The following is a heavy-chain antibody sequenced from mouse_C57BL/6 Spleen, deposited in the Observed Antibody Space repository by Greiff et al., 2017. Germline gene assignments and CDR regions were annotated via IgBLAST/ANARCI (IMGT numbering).Heavy chain of an antibody. J-gene: IGHJ4*01. Sequence: QVQLQQPGTELVKPGASVKLSCKASGYTFTSYWMNWVKQRPGQGLEWIGNINPSNGGTNYNEKFKSKATLTVDKSSSTAYMQLSSLTSEDSAVYYGARGNLLYYHGSSYDAMDYWGQGTSVTVSS. CDR1: GYTFTSYW. D-gene: IGHD1-1*01. V-gene: IGHV1-53*01. CDR2: INPSNGGT. CDR3: ARGNLLYYHGSSYDAMDY.